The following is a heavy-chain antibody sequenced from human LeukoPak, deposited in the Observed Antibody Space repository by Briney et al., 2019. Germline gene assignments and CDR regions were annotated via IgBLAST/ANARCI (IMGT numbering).Heavy chain of an antibody. J-gene: IGHJ4*02. D-gene: IGHD3-22*01. CDR3: ARNFGGGDSSGPYY. CDR2: INWNGGRT. CDR1: GFTFNDYG. Sequence: GGSLRLSCAASGFTFNDYGMSWVRHAPGKGLEWVSGINWNGGRTAYAASTKGRFIISRDNAKNSLYLQVNSLRAEDTALYYCARNFGGGDSSGPYYWGQGTLVTVSS. V-gene: IGHV3-20*04.